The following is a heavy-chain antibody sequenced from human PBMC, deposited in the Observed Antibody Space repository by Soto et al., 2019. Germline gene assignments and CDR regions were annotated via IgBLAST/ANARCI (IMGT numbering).Heavy chain of an antibody. Sequence: EASVKVSCKASGYTFTSYAMHWVRQAPGQRLEWMGWINAGNGNTKYSQKFQGRVTITRDTSASTAYMELSSLRSEDTAVYYCARDPGPNGPAAIGLYYYYYMDVWGKGTTVTVSS. J-gene: IGHJ6*03. CDR3: ARDPGPNGPAAIGLYYYYYMDV. CDR1: GYTFTSYA. D-gene: IGHD2-2*01. V-gene: IGHV1-3*01. CDR2: INAGNGNT.